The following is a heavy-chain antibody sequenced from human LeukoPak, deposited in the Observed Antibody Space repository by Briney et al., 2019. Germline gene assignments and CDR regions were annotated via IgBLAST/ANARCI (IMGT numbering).Heavy chain of an antibody. CDR1: GGTFSSYA. Sequence: ASVKVSCKASGGTFSSYAISWVRQAPGQGLEWMGGIIPIFGTANYAQKFQGRVTITADKSTSTAYMELSRLRSDDTAVYYCARDQRYCSGGSCYPDWFDPWGQGTLVTVSS. D-gene: IGHD2-15*01. CDR3: ARDQRYCSGGSCYPDWFDP. J-gene: IGHJ5*02. CDR2: IIPIFGTA. V-gene: IGHV1-69*06.